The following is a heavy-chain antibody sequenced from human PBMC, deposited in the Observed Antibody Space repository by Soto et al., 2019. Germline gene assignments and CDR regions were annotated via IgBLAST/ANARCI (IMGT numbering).Heavy chain of an antibody. CDR3: TRAPGWGPPKYFQH. V-gene: IGHV3-49*03. J-gene: IGHJ1*01. CDR2: IRSKAYGGTT. D-gene: IGHD3-16*01. Sequence: PGGSLRLSCTASGFTFGDYAMSWFRQAPGKGLEWVGFIRSKAYGGTTEYAASVKGRFTISRDDSKSIAYLQMNSLKTEDTVVYYCTRAPGWGPPKYFQHWGQGTLVTVSS. CDR1: GFTFGDYA.